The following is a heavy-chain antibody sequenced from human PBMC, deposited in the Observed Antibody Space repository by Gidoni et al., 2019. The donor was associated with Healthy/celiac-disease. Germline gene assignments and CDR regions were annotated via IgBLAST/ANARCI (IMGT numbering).Heavy chain of an antibody. J-gene: IGHJ4*02. CDR2: ISGSGGST. V-gene: IGHV3-23*01. CDR1: GFTFSSYA. Sequence: EVQLLESGGGLVQPGGSLRLSCAASGFTFSSYAMSGVRQAPGKGLEWVSAISGSGGSTYYADSVKGRFTISRDNSKNTLYLQMNSLRAEDTAVYYCAHLSSRRIAAAGSLDYWGQGTLVTVSS. CDR3: AHLSSRRIAAAGSLDY. D-gene: IGHD6-13*01.